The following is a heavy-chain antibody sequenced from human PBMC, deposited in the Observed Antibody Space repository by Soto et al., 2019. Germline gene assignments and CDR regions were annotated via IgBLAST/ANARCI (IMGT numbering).Heavy chain of an antibody. D-gene: IGHD6-19*01. Sequence: QVQLQESGPGLVKPSETLSLTCTVSGGSVSSRHYWSWIRQPPGKGLEWIGYIYYNGTTNYNTSLKSRITISLATSKNQVSLKLSSVTARDTAVYYCARDYSSGWYGLWGRGSLVTVSS. CDR1: GGSVSSRHY. V-gene: IGHV4-61*01. CDR3: ARDYSSGWYGL. J-gene: IGHJ4*02. CDR2: IYYNGTT.